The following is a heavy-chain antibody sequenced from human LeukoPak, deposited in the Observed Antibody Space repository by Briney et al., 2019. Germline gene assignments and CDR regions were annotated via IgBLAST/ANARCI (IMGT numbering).Heavy chain of an antibody. CDR3: ARGRSCSSMSCPYCFDP. CDR1: GYTFTSKD. CDR2: MRPNSGNT. D-gene: IGHD2-2*01. J-gene: IGHJ5*02. Sequence: GASVKVSCKASGYTFTSKDINWVRQATRHRLEWMGLMRPNSGNTGYAQKYQGRLTMTRNTSISTAYMQLSSLRSDDTAVYYSARGRSCSSMSCPYCFDPWGQGTLVTVSS. V-gene: IGHV1-8*01.